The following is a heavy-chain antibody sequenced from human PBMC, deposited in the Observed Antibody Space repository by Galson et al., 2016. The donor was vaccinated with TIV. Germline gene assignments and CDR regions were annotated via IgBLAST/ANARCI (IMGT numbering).Heavy chain of an antibody. J-gene: IGHJ6*01. V-gene: IGHV3-33*01. D-gene: IGHD3-3*01. CDR2: VWYDGSNK. Sequence: SLRLSCAASGFTFNNYGMHWVRQAPGKGLEWVAVVWYDGSNKYYADSVKGRFTISRDNSKNTLSLQMNSLRAEDTAVYYCARDYKRYYDFWSGYSNFMYYTMGVWGQGTRVTVSS. CDR1: GFTFNNYG. CDR3: ARDYKRYYDFWSGYSNFMYYTMGV.